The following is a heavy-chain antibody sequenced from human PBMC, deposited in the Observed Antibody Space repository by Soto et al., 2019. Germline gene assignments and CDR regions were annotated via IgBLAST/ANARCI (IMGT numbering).Heavy chain of an antibody. CDR1: GGSISSYY. V-gene: IGHV4-59*01. CDR3: ARWYGGSLDE. D-gene: IGHD4-17*01. Sequence: SETLSLTCTVSGGSISSYYWSWIRQPPGKGLEWIGYIYYSGSTNYNPSLKSRVTISVDTSKNQFSLKLSSVTAADTAVYYCARWYGGSLDEWGQGTLVTVSS. CDR2: IYYSGST. J-gene: IGHJ4*02.